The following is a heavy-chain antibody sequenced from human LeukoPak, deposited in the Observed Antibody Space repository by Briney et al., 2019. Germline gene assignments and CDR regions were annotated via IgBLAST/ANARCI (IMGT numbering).Heavy chain of an antibody. CDR1: GFTFSNYA. CDR3: ARARNRTVTAPLDY. CDR2: ISYDGSNK. V-gene: IGHV3-30-3*01. D-gene: IGHD2-21*02. J-gene: IGHJ4*02. Sequence: GGSLRLSCAASGFTFSNYAMRWVRQAPGKGLEWVAVISYDGSNKYYADSVKGRFTISRDNSKNTLYLQMGSLRAEDMAVYYCARARNRTVTAPLDYWGQGTLVAVSS.